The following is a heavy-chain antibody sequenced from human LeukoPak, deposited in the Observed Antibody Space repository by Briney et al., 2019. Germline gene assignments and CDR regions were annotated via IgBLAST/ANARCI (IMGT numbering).Heavy chain of an antibody. V-gene: IGHV4-59*01. J-gene: IGHJ4*02. D-gene: IGHD6-13*01. CDR1: GGSINSYY. Sequence: SETLSLTCTVSGGSINSYYWSWIRQPPGKGLEWIGYIYYSGSTNYNPSLKSRVTISVDTSKNQFSLKLSSVTAADTAVYYCARDIPVGSSWYFDYWGQGTLVTVSS. CDR2: IYYSGST. CDR3: ARDIPVGSSWYFDY.